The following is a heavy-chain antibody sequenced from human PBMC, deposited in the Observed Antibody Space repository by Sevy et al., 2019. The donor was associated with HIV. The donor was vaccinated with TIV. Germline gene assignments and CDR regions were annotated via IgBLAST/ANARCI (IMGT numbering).Heavy chain of an antibody. J-gene: IGHJ4*02. Sequence: GGSLRLSCAASRFSFSIYDMNWVRQDPGRGLEWVAVISNDGSEKYYADSVKGRFTISRDNSKNMLYLQMNSLRPDDTTLDYFASPQFVYNSGLRSSFDYWGQGTTVTVSS. CDR2: ISNDGSEK. V-gene: IGHV3-30*03. D-gene: IGHD5-18*01. CDR1: RFSFSIYD. CDR3: ASPQFVYNSGLRSSFDY.